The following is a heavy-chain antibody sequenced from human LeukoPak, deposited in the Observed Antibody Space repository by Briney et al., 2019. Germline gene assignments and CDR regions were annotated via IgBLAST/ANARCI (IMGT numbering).Heavy chain of an antibody. CDR1: GYSISSGSY. CDR3: ARHQQLRAAFDI. J-gene: IGHJ3*02. Sequence: SETLSLTCTVSGYSISSGSYWGWIRQPPGKGLEWIGSIYHSGSTYYNPSLKSRVTISVDTSKNQFSLKLSSVTAADTAVYYCARHQQLRAAFDIWGQGTMVTVSS. V-gene: IGHV4-38-2*02. CDR2: IYHSGST. D-gene: IGHD2-2*01.